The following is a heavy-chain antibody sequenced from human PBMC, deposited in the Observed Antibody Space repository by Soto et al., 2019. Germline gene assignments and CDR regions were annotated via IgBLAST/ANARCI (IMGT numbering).Heavy chain of an antibody. J-gene: IGHJ4*02. V-gene: IGHV4-39*01. CDR1: GGSISSSSYY. Sequence: SETLSLTCTVSGGSISSSSYYWGWIRQPPGKGREWIGSIYYSGSTYYNSSLKSRVTISVDTSKNQFSLKLSSVTAADTAVYYCARHTREESITIFGVAFDYWGQGTLVTVSS. CDR3: ARHTREESITIFGVAFDY. CDR2: IYYSGST. D-gene: IGHD3-3*01.